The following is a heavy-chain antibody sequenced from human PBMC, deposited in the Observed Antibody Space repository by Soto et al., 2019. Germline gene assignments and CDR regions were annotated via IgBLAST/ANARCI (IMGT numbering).Heavy chain of an antibody. CDR1: GFTFSSYA. V-gene: IGHV3-23*01. Sequence: GGSLRLSCAASGFTFSSYAMSWVRQAPGKGLEWVSAISGSGGSTYYADSVKGRFTISRDNSKNTLYLQMNSLRAEDTAVYYCAKDGAGGMTTVTKLPTYFDYWGQGTLVTVSS. J-gene: IGHJ4*02. D-gene: IGHD4-17*01. CDR3: AKDGAGGMTTVTKLPTYFDY. CDR2: ISGSGGST.